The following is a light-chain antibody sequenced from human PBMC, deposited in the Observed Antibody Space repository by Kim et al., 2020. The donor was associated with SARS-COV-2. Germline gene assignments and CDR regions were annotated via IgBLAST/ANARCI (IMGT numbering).Light chain of an antibody. CDR2: GAS. V-gene: IGKV3-20*01. CDR1: QTVIGNY. CDR3: QQYGSSPRA. J-gene: IGKJ1*01. Sequence: EIVLTQSPGTLSLSPGEGATLSCRASQTVIGNYLAWYQQKPGQAPRLLIYGASSRANGIPDRFSGSGSGTDFTLTISRLEPEDFAVYYCQQYGSSPRAFGQGTKVEIK.